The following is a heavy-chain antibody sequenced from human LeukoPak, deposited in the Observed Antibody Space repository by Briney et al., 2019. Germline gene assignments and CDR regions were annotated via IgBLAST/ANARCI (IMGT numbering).Heavy chain of an antibody. Sequence: PSQTLSLTCTVSGGSISSYYWSWIRQPPEKGLEFIGYIYYSGNTNYNPSLKSRVTISVDTSKNQFSLKLSSVTAADTAVYYCARIDTSGYNGYSFDYWGQGTLVTVYS. J-gene: IGHJ4*02. V-gene: IGHV4-59*12. CDR2: IYYSGNT. CDR1: GGSISSYY. D-gene: IGHD3-22*01. CDR3: ARIDTSGYNGYSFDY.